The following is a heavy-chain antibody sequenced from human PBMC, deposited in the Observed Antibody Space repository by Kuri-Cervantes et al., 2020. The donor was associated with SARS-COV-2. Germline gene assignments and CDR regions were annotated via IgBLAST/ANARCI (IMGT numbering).Heavy chain of an antibody. CDR1: GFTFSSYS. D-gene: IGHD1-26*01. Sequence: GGSLSLTCAASGFTFSSYSMNWVRQAPGKGLEWVSYISSSSSTIYYADSVKGRFTISRDNAKNSLYLQMNSLRAEDTAVYYCAKCGELLTSSYYYYGMDVWGQGTTVTVSS. V-gene: IGHV3-48*01. J-gene: IGHJ6*02. CDR2: ISSSSSTI. CDR3: AKCGELLTSSYYYYGMDV.